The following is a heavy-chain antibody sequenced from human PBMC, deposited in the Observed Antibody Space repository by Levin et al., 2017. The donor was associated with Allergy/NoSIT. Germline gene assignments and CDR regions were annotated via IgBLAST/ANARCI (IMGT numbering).Heavy chain of an antibody. CDR1: GFTFSSYA. CDR3: ASGFDWLLQDAFDI. J-gene: IGHJ3*02. V-gene: IGHV3-30-3*01. Sequence: GGSLRLSCAASGFTFSSYAMHWVRQAPGKGLEWVAVISYDGSNKYYADSVKGRFTISRDNSKNTLYLQMNSLRAEDTAVYYCASGFDWLLQDAFDIWGQGTMVTVSS. CDR2: ISYDGSNK. D-gene: IGHD3-9*01.